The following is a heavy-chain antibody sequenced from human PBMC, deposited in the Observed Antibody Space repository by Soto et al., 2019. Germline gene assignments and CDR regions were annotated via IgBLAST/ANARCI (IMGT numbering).Heavy chain of an antibody. CDR3: ARIVATILAFDN. CDR2: ISYAGSNK. D-gene: IGHD5-12*01. J-gene: IGHJ3*02. CDR1: GFTFSSYA. V-gene: IGHV3-30-3*01. Sequence: QVQLVESGGGVVQPGRSLRLSCAASGFTFSSYAIHWVRQAPGQGLEWVAVISYAGSNKYYADSLKGRFTISRDNSKDPLYLQMNSLRAEDTAVYYWARIVATILAFDNWGQGTMVTVSS.